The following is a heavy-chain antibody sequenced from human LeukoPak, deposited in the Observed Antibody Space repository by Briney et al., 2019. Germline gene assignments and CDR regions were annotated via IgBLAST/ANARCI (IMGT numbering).Heavy chain of an antibody. V-gene: IGHV4-34*01. D-gene: IGHD3-3*01. CDR2: INHSGST. Sequence: SETLSLTCAVYGGSFSGYYWSWIRQPPGKGLEWIGEINHSGSTNYNPSLKSRVTISVDTSKNQFSLKLGSVTAADTAVYYCARGRFLYYRGQGTLVTVSS. CDR3: ARGRFLYY. CDR1: GGSFSGYY. J-gene: IGHJ4*02.